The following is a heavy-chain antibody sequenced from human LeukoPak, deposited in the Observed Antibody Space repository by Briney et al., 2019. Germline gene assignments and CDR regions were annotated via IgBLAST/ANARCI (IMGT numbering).Heavy chain of an antibody. Sequence: PGGSLRLSCAASGVSFSNYWMSWVRQAPGKGLEWVANIKADGSEQYYVDSVKRRFAVSRDNAKISVYLQMNSLRAEDTAVYYCATEWRRGGWYFFIDYWGQGTLFTVSS. D-gene: IGHD6-19*01. CDR3: ATEWRRGGWYFFIDY. V-gene: IGHV3-7*01. CDR2: IKADGSEQ. J-gene: IGHJ4*02. CDR1: GVSFSNYW.